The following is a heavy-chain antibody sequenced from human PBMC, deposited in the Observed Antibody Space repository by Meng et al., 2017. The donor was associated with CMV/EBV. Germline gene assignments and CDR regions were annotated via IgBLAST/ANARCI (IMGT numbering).Heavy chain of an antibody. Sequence: QVQVVEPGVGFVQPWGSLRLSCAASGFTFSSYGMHWVRQAPGKGLEWVAFIRYDGSNKYYADSVKGRFTISRDNSKNTLYLQMNSLRAEDTAVYYCAKDAPPHIYYDSSGYYPYWGQGTLVTVSS. CDR3: AKDAPPHIYYDSSGYYPY. V-gene: IGHV3-30*02. J-gene: IGHJ4*02. D-gene: IGHD3-22*01. CDR2: IRYDGSNK. CDR1: GFTFSSYG.